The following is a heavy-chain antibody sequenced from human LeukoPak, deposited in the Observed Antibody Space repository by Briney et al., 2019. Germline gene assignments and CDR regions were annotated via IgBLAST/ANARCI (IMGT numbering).Heavy chain of an antibody. CDR1: GFTFDDYG. CDR3: ARGYCSSTSCPMGYFDY. CDR2: INWNGGST. D-gene: IGHD2-2*01. J-gene: IGHJ4*02. V-gene: IGHV3-20*04. Sequence: GGSLRLSCAASGFTFDDYGMSWVRQAPGKGLEWVSGINWNGGSTGYADSVKCRFTISRDNAKNSLYLQMNSLRAEDTALYYCARGYCSSTSCPMGYFDYWGQGTLVTVSS.